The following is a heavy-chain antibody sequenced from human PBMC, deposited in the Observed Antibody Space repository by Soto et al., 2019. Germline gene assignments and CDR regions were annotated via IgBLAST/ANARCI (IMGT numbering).Heavy chain of an antibody. Sequence: SLRLSCVSSRFSFNTFAMSWVRQAPGKGLEWVSSINAGGGNTYYADSVKGRFTVSRDNSKNTLHLQMDTLRAEDTAIYYCAKDDSGEELAFDIWGQGTMVTVSS. CDR1: RFSFNTFA. CDR2: INAGGGNT. D-gene: IGHD1-26*01. CDR3: AKDDSGEELAFDI. J-gene: IGHJ3*02. V-gene: IGHV3-23*01.